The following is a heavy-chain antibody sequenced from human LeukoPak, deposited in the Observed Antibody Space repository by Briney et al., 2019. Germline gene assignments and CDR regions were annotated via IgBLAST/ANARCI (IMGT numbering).Heavy chain of an antibody. CDR1: GGSIGSYY. J-gene: IGHJ2*01. V-gene: IGHV4-59*01. CDR3: ARVYYSSSYDYWYFDL. CDR2: IYYSGST. D-gene: IGHD6-13*01. Sequence: SETLSLTCTVSGGSIGSYYWSWIRQPPGKGLEWIGYIYYSGSTNYNPSLKSRVTISVDTSKNQFSLKLSSVTAADTAVYYCARVYYSSSYDYWYFDLWGRGTLVTVSS.